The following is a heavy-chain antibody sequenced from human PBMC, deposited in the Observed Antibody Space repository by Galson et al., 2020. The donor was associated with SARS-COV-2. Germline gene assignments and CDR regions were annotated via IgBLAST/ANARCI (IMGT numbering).Heavy chain of an antibody. V-gene: IGHV5-51*01. D-gene: IGHD3-10*01. Sequence: GESLKISCKGSGYMFTTYWIGWVRQMPGKGLEWMGIIFPDDSDTRYSPSFQGQVTISADKSTTTTYLQWSSLKASDTAMYFCARLSGGSGSLTPDAFDIWGRGTTVTVSS. CDR3: ARLSGGSGSLTPDAFDI. CDR1: GYMFTTYW. J-gene: IGHJ3*02. CDR2: IFPDDSDT.